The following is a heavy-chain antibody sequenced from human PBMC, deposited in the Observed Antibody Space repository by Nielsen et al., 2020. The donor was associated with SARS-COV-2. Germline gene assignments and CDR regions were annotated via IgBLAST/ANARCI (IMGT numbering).Heavy chain of an antibody. CDR3: ARGVSS. CDR2: MNPNSGNT. J-gene: IGHJ4*02. Sequence: WVRQAPGQGLEWMGWMNPNSGNTGYAQKFQGRVTMTRNTSISTAYMELSSLGSEDTAVYYCARGVSSWGQGTLVTVSS. V-gene: IGHV1-8*01. D-gene: IGHD6-13*01.